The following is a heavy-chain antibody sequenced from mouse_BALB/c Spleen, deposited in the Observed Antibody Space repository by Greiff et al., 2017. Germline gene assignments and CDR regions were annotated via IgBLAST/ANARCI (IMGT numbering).Heavy chain of an antibody. J-gene: IGHJ3*01. D-gene: IGHD1-1*01. Sequence: DVMLVESGGGLVKPGGSLKLSCAASGFAFSSYDMSWVRQTPEKRLEWVAYISSGGGSTYYPDTVKGRFTISRDNAKNTLYLQMSSLKSEDTAMYYCARYYGAFAYWGQGTLVTVSA. CDR1: GFAFSSYD. CDR3: ARYYGAFAY. V-gene: IGHV5-12-1*01. CDR2: ISSGGGST.